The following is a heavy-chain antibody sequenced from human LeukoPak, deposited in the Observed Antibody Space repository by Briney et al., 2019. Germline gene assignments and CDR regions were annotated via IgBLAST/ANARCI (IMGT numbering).Heavy chain of an antibody. V-gene: IGHV3-23*01. CDR1: GFTFSSYG. Sequence: LAGGSLRLSCAASGFTFSSYGMHWVRQAPGKGLEWVSAISGSGGSTYYADSVKGRFTISRDNSKNTPFLQMNSLRAEDTAVYYCTKDPLLYYDSSGYSSPRGPIYWGQGTLVTVSS. CDR3: TKDPLLYYDSSGYSSPRGPIY. D-gene: IGHD3-22*01. CDR2: ISGSGGST. J-gene: IGHJ4*02.